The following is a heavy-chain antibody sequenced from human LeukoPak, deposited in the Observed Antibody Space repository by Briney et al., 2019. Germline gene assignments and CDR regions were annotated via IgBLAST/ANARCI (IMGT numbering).Heavy chain of an antibody. CDR3: AKSNYGDFGWFDP. Sequence: GGSLRLSCAASGFTLGTYWMNWVRQAPGKGLEWVANIKQDGSEKRYVDSVKGRFTISRDNAKNSLFLQMNSLRAEDTAVYFCAKSNYGDFGWFDPWGQGTLVIVSS. CDR1: GFTLGTYW. J-gene: IGHJ5*02. V-gene: IGHV3-7*01. CDR2: IKQDGSEK. D-gene: IGHD4-17*01.